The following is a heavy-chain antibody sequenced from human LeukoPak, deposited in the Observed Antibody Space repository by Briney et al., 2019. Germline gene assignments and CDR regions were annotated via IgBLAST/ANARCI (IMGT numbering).Heavy chain of an antibody. Sequence: SETLSLTCTVSGASFSTYYWSWIRQPPVNGLEWIGDMYYSGSTNYNPSLKSRVTISVDTSKNQFSLKLSSVTAADTAVYYCARDGRGSTSLDNWGQGILVTVSS. V-gene: IGHV4-59*12. CDR2: MYYSGST. CDR1: GASFSTYY. D-gene: IGHD6-6*01. J-gene: IGHJ4*02. CDR3: ARDGRGSTSLDN.